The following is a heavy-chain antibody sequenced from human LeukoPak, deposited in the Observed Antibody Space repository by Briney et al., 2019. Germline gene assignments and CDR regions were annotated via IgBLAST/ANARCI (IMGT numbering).Heavy chain of an antibody. V-gene: IGHV3-11*04. CDR3: VREQWYYFDY. CDR1: GFNIGDYY. Sequence: GGSLRLSCEVSGFNIGDYYISWIRQAPGKGLEWISYLSSRRDNSIDYADSVKGRFTIFRDNAKNSAHLQMNNLRVEDTAVYYCVREQWYYFDYWGQGALVTVSS. D-gene: IGHD6-19*01. CDR2: LSSRRDNSI. J-gene: IGHJ4*02.